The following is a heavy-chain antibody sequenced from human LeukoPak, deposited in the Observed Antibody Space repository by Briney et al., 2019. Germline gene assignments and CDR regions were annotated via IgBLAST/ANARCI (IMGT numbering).Heavy chain of an antibody. J-gene: IGHJ4*02. CDR3: ARAVGGAVGY. D-gene: IGHD1-26*01. V-gene: IGHV4-59*01. CDR1: GGSISTYY. CDR2: IYYSGST. Sequence: SETLSLTCTVSGGSISTYYWSWIRQPPGKGLEWVGYIYYSGSTNYNPSLKSRVTISVDTSKNQFSLKLSSVTAADTAVYYCARAVGGAVGYWGQGTLVTVSS.